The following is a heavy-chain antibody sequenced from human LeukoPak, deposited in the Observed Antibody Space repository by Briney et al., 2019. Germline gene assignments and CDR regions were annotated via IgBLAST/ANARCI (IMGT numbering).Heavy chain of an antibody. D-gene: IGHD6-13*01. CDR2: IYYSGST. J-gene: IGHJ3*02. V-gene: IGHV4-59*12. CDR3: ARRAAAVADAFDI. Sequence: PSETLSLTCTVSGGSISSYYWSWIRQPPGKGLEWIGYIYYSGSTNYNPSLKSRVTISVDTSKNQFSLKLSSVTAADTAVYYCARRAAAVADAFDIWGQGTMVTVSS. CDR1: GGSISSYY.